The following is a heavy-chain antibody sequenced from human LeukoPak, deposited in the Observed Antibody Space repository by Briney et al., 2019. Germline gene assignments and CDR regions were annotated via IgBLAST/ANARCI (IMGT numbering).Heavy chain of an antibody. D-gene: IGHD3-3*01. Sequence: SETLSLTCTVSGGSISSSSYYWGWIRQPPGKGLEWIGSIYYSGSTYYNPSLKSRVTISVDTSKNQFSLKLSSVTAADTAVYYCAQDTIFGVVIPAGWFDPWGQGTLVTVSS. CDR1: GGSISSSSYY. CDR2: IYYSGST. J-gene: IGHJ5*02. V-gene: IGHV4-39*01. CDR3: AQDTIFGVVIPAGWFDP.